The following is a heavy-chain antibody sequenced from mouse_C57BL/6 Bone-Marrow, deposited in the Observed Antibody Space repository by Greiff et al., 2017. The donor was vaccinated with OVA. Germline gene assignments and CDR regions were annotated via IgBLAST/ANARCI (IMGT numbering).Heavy chain of an antibody. CDR2: INPYNGGT. Sequence: VQLKESGPVLVKPGASVKMSCKASGYTFTDYYMNWVKQSHGKSLEWIGVINPYNGGTSYNQKFKGKATLTVDKSSSTAYMELNSLTSEDSAVYYCARDYYGSSGGVDYWGQGTTLTVSS. CDR3: ARDYYGSSGGVDY. J-gene: IGHJ2*01. CDR1: GYTFTDYY. V-gene: IGHV1-19*01. D-gene: IGHD1-1*01.